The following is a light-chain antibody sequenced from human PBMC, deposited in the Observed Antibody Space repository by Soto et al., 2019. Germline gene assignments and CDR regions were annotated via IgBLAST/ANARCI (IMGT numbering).Light chain of an antibody. V-gene: IGKV4-1*01. CDR2: WAS. J-gene: IGKJ1*01. CDR1: QSVLYSSNNKNY. CDR3: QQYYSTPPT. Sequence: DIVMTQSPDCLAVSLGERATINCKSSQSVLYSSNNKNYLAWYQQKPGQPPKLLIYWASTRESGVPDRFSGSRSWTDFNLTISSLQAEDVAVYYCQQYYSTPPTFGQGTKVEIK.